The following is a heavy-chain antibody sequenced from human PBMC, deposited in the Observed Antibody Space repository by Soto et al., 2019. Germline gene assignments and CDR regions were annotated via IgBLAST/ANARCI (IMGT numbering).Heavy chain of an antibody. Sequence: EVQLVESGGGLVQPGGSPKISCSASGFTFSTSWMSWVRQAPGKGLEWVANIKQDGSEEYYVDSVKGRFTVSRDNAKNSLYLQMNSLRVEDTAVYFCARGPRHSDAYWGLGTLVTVSS. V-gene: IGHV3-7*05. CDR2: IKQDGSEE. J-gene: IGHJ4*02. D-gene: IGHD5-18*01. CDR3: ARGPRHSDAY. CDR1: GFTFSTSW.